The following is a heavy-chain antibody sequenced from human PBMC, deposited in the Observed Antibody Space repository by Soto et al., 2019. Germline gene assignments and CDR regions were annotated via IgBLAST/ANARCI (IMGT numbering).Heavy chain of an antibody. CDR3: ASGASRWYPYFFDS. CDR2: IIPYYNTL. D-gene: IGHD6-13*01. Sequence: QAQVVQSGAEVRKPGSSVKLSCKASEGTFNSYAIAWVRQAPGQGLEWMGGIIPYYNTLNYAQKFQDRVTITADNSTNTVYMELSSLRSDDTAVYFCASGASRWYPYFFDSWDQGTLVTVSS. CDR1: EGTFNSYA. V-gene: IGHV1-69*06. J-gene: IGHJ4*02.